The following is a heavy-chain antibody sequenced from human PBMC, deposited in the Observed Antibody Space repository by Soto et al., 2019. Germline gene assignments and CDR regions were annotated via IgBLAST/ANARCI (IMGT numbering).Heavy chain of an antibody. D-gene: IGHD2-2*02. Sequence: LSLTCTGSCGSVSSGSYYRSWIRQPQGKGLEWNGYIYYSGRTNYNPSLKCRVTISVDTSKNQFSLKLSSVTAADTAVYYCARDRHCSSSSWYKGGSWYNWFDPWGQGTLVTVSS. CDR3: ARDRHCSSSSWYKGGSWYNWFDP. CDR1: CGSVSSGSYY. J-gene: IGHJ5*02. CDR2: IYYSGRT. V-gene: IGHV4-61*01.